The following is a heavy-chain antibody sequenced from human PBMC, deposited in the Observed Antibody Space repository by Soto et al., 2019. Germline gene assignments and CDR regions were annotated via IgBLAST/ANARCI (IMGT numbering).Heavy chain of an antibody. J-gene: IGHJ4*02. CDR2: ISYSGNT. Sequence: SEDLPHPSTVSGGSISRGGYYLSWIRQHPGKGLEWIGYISYSGNTYYNSSLKSRVTISVHTSKNQFSLKLSSVTAADTAVYYCAFSDYDSGYFFFVYRGQGLLVTAPQ. D-gene: IGHD3-10*01. CDR3: AFSDYDSGYFFFVY. CDR1: GGSISRGGYY. V-gene: IGHV4-31*03.